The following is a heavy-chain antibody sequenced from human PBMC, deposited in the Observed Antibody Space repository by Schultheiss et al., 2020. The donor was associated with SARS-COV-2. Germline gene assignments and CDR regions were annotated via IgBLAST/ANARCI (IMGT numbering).Heavy chain of an antibody. CDR2: ISSYNGNT. CDR3: ARGGGITIFGVAPINNYYYYYYMDV. V-gene: IGHV1-18*04. D-gene: IGHD3-3*01. Sequence: APVKVSCKASGYTFLNYGISWVRQAPGQGLEWMGWISSYNGNTNYAQKVQGRVTLTTDTSTSTAYMELRSLRSDDTAVYYCARGGGITIFGVAPINNYYYYYYMDVWGKGTPVTVSS. CDR1: GYTFLNYG. J-gene: IGHJ6*03.